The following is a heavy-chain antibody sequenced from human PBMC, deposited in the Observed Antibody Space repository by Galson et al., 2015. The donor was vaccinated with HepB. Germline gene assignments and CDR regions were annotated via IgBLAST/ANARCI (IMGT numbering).Heavy chain of an antibody. J-gene: IGHJ3*01. CDR2: ISRAGVTT. CDR3: AKSSGYYNSNGYWSNDAFDL. Sequence: SLRLSCAASGFTFSSYDMSWVRQAPGKGLEWVSAISRAGVTTYYADSVKGRFTISRDNSKNTLYLQMNSLRAEDTAVYYCAKSSGYYNSNGYWSNDAFDLWGQGTMVTVSS. CDR1: GFTFSSYD. V-gene: IGHV3-23*01. D-gene: IGHD3-22*01.